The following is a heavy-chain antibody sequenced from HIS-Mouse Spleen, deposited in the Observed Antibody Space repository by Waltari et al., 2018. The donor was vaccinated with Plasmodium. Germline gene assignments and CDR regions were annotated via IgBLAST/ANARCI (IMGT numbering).Heavy chain of an antibody. V-gene: IGHV4-39*07. CDR2: IYYSGGT. CDR3: ARDRITGTSYFDY. Sequence: QLQLQESGPGLVKPSETLSLTCTVSGGSISSSSYYWGWIRQPPGKGLEWIGSIYYSGGTYYHPSLKRRVTISVETSKNQFSLKLSSVTAADTAVYYSARDRITGTSYFDYWGQGTLVTVSS. J-gene: IGHJ4*02. D-gene: IGHD1-7*01. CDR1: GGSISSSSYY.